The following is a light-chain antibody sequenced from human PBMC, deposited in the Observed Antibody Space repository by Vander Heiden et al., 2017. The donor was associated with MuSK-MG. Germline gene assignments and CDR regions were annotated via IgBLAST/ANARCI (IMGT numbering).Light chain of an antibody. V-gene: IGKV1-39*01. CDR2: AAT. J-gene: IGKJ1*01. CDR3: QQSYSTMT. CDR1: QRISSY. Sequence: DIQMTQSPSSLSASVGDRVTITCRASQRISSYLNWDQQKPGKAPKLLIYAATRGKRGVPLRVRGSGNGKDITLTSSRRQHEDFANYYRQQSYSTMTFGQGTKVEIK.